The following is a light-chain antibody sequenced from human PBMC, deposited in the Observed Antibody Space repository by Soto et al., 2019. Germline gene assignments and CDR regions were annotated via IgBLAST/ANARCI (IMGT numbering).Light chain of an antibody. Sequence: DMPMTQSPTTLSASVGDRVTITCRASQNIRSWLAWYQKRPGKAPKVLIYDASTLESGVPSRFMHNRIGTEYTLTISSLQPDDFETYYCQHYNGYFGQGTKLEIK. CDR1: QNIRSW. V-gene: IGKV1-5*01. CDR3: QHYNGY. CDR2: DAS. J-gene: IGKJ2*01.